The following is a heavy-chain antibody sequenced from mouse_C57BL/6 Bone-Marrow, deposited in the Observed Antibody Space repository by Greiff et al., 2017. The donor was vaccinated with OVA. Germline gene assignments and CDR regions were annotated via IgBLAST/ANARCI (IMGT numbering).Heavy chain of an antibody. J-gene: IGHJ1*03. CDR3: ANYGSSYDWYFDV. Sequence: QVQLQQPGAELVRPGSSVKLSCKASGYTFTSYWMHWVKQRPIQGLEWIGNIDPSDSETHYNQKFKDKATLTVDKSSSTAYMQLSSLTSEDYAFYYCANYGSSYDWYFDVWGTGTTVTVSS. CDR2: IDPSDSET. D-gene: IGHD1-1*01. CDR1: GYTFTSYW. V-gene: IGHV1-52*01.